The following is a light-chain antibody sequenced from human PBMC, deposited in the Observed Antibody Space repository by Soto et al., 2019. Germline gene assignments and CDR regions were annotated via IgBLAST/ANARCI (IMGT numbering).Light chain of an antibody. CDR2: GAS. V-gene: IGKV3-15*01. CDR3: QQYNNWPYT. CDR1: QSVNSN. Sequence: EVVRTESPATLSVTPGERAALSCRASQSVNSNFAWYQQKPGQAPRLLIYGASTRATDIPARFSGSGSGTEFTLNISSLQSEDFAVYYCQQYNNWPYTFGQGTKLEIK. J-gene: IGKJ2*01.